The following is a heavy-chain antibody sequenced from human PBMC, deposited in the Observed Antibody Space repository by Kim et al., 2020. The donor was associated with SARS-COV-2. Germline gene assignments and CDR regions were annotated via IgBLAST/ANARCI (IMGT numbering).Heavy chain of an antibody. J-gene: IGHJ6*02. D-gene: IGHD2-2*03. CDR1: GGSVSSGSYY. Sequence: SETLSLTCTVSGGSVSSGSYYWSWIRQPPGKGLEWIGYIYYSGSTNYNPSLKSRVTISVDTSKNQFSLKLSSVTAADTAVYYCASGPLDIVVVPAATSVTYYYGMDVWGQGTTVTVSS. CDR2: IYYSGST. CDR3: ASGPLDIVVVPAATSVTYYYGMDV. V-gene: IGHV4-61*01.